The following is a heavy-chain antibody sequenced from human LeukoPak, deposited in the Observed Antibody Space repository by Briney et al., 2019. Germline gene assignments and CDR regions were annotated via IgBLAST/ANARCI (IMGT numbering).Heavy chain of an antibody. CDR2: IDRPAKSYAT. CDR1: GSTLSDSA. D-gene: IGHD3-16*02. J-gene: IGHJ5*01. Sequence: GGSLRFSCAASGSTLSDSAIHWVRQASGKGLEWVGLIDRPAKSYATAYGASVGGRFTISRDDSKNTAYLQMDSLKTEDTALYYCTRDRWTYNWLDPWGQGTLATVSS. V-gene: IGHV3-73*01. CDR3: TRDRWTYNWLDP.